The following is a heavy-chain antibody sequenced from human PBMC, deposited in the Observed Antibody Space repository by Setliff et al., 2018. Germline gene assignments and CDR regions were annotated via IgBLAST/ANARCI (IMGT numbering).Heavy chain of an antibody. CDR3: ARDSVIRYFDWLLQHPTRNWFDP. CDR1: VFSFSTYE. Sequence: PGGSLRLSCAASVFSFSTYEMNWVRQAPGKGLEWVSYISGSGSTTYYADSVKGRFTISRDNAKNSLFLQMNSRRAEDPAVYYCARDSVIRYFDWLLQHPTRNWFDPWGQGTLVTVSS. D-gene: IGHD3-9*01. CDR2: ISGSGSTT. V-gene: IGHV3-48*03. J-gene: IGHJ5*02.